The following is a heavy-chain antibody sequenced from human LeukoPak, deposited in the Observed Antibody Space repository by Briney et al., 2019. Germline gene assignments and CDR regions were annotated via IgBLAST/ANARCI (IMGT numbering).Heavy chain of an antibody. CDR3: ARSHITIFGVAPGAFDI. D-gene: IGHD3-3*01. CDR1: GGSISSYY. V-gene: IGHV4-59*01. CDR2: IYYSGST. Sequence: SETLSLTCTVSGGSISSYYWSWIRQPPGKGLEWIGYIYYSGSTNYNPSLKSRVTISVDTSKNQFSLKLSSVTAADTAVYYCARSHITIFGVAPGAFDIWGQGTMVTVSS. J-gene: IGHJ3*02.